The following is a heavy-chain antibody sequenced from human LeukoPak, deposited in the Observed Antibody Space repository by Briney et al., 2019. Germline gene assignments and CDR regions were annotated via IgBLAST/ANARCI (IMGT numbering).Heavy chain of an antibody. CDR1: GFTLSSHG. CDR2: IWYDGTKE. CDR3: ARDPGLPNGMDV. Sequence: GGSLRLSCAASGFTLSSHGMHWVRQAPGKGLEWVALIWYDGTKENYADSVKGRFTISRDLSKNTLFLQMNSLRAEDTAVYYCARDPGLPNGMDVWGQGTTVTVSS. J-gene: IGHJ6*02. V-gene: IGHV3-33*01.